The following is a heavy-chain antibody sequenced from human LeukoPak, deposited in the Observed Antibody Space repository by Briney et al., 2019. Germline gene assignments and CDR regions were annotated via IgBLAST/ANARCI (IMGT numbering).Heavy chain of an antibody. CDR1: GGSFSGYY. Sequence: SETLSLTCAVYGGSFSGYYWGWIRQPPGKGLEWIGSIYHSGSTYYNPSLKSRVTISVDTSKNQFSLKLSSVTAADTAVYYCARSLVGARDAFDIWGQGTMVAVSS. CDR2: IYHSGST. V-gene: IGHV4-38-2*01. J-gene: IGHJ3*02. CDR3: ARSLVGARDAFDI. D-gene: IGHD1-26*01.